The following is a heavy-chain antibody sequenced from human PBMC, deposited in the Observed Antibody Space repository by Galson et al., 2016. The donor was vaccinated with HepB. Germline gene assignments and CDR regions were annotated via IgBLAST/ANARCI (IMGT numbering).Heavy chain of an antibody. J-gene: IGHJ4*02. CDR3: ARDRGFYSSTWD. CDR2: ISGDGAP. D-gene: IGHD2-2*01. CDR1: GFTFSSYA. Sequence: SLRLSCAASGFTFSSYAMSWVRQAPGKGLEWVSSISGDGAPYYVDSMKGRFTISRDNSKDTLYLQMISLRAEDTVVYYCARDRGFYSSTWDWGQGTLVTVSS. V-gene: IGHV3-23*01.